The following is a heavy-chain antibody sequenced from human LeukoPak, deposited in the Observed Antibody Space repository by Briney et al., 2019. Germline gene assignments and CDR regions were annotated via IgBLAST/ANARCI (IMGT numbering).Heavy chain of an antibody. CDR1: GFTFSDYY. Sequence: PGGSLRLSCAASGFTFSDYYMSWIRQAPGKGLEWVSYISSSGSTIYYADSVKGRFTISRDNAKNSLYLQMNSLRAGDTAVYYCARGFFRSSWHPNFDYWGQGTLVTVSS. CDR2: ISSSGSTI. CDR3: ARGFFRSSWHPNFDY. V-gene: IGHV3-11*01. D-gene: IGHD6-13*01. J-gene: IGHJ4*02.